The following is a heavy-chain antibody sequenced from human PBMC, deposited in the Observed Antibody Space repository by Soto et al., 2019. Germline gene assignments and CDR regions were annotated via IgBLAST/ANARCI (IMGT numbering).Heavy chain of an antibody. V-gene: IGHV4-39*07. CDR1: GGSISSSSYY. CDR2: IYYSGST. D-gene: IGHD4-4*01. J-gene: IGHJ4*02. Sequence: PSETLSLTCTVSGGSISSSSYYWGWIRQPPGKGLEWIGSIYYSGSTYYNPSLKSRVTISVDRSKNQFSLKLSSVTAADTAVYYCARTVTTVFDYWGQGTLVTVSS. CDR3: ARTVTTVFDY.